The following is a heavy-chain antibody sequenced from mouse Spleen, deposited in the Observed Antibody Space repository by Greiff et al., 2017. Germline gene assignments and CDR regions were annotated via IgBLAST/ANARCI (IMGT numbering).Heavy chain of an antibody. Sequence: LMKPGASVKISCKATGYTFSSYWIEWVKQRPGHGLEWIGEILPGSGSTNYNEKFKGKATFTADTSSNTAYMQLSSLTSEDSAVYYCARQRYDGYYYAMDYWGQGTSVTVSS. J-gene: IGHJ4*01. D-gene: IGHD2-14*01. V-gene: IGHV1-9*01. CDR3: ARQRYDGYYYAMDY. CDR1: GYTFSSYW. CDR2: ILPGSGST.